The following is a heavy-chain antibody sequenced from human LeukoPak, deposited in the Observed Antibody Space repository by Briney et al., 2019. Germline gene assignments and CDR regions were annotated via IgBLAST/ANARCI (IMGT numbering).Heavy chain of an antibody. Sequence: GGSLRLSCAASGFNFSDYWMSWVRQAPGKGLECVANIKQDGSGISYVDSVQGRFTISRDNAKTSLYLQMNSLRAEDTAVYYCARWQYSSSWYFDFWGQGTLVIVSS. CDR1: GFNFSDYW. CDR3: ARWQYSSSWYFDF. D-gene: IGHD6-13*01. J-gene: IGHJ4*02. V-gene: IGHV3-7*01. CDR2: IKQDGSGI.